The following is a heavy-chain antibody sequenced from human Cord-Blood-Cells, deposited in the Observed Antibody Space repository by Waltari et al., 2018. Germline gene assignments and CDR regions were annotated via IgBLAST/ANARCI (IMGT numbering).Heavy chain of an antibody. CDR1: GFTFSSYD. CDR2: IGTAGDT. V-gene: IGHV3-13*01. J-gene: IGHJ4*02. CDR3: ARGRLRFGEYYFDY. Sequence: EVQLVESGGGLVQPGGSLRLSCAASGFTFSSYDMHWVRQATGKGLEWVSAIGTAGDTYYPGSVKGRFTISRENAKNSLYLQMNSLRAGDTAVYYCARGRLRFGEYYFDYRGQGTLVTVSS. D-gene: IGHD3-10*01.